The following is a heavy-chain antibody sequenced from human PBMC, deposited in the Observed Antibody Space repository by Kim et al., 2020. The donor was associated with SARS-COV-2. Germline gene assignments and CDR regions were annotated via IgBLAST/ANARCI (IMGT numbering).Heavy chain of an antibody. CDR1: GFTFSSYG. CDR3: AKDSGDYDFWSGYFGS. Sequence: GGSLRLSCAASGFTFSSYGMHWVRQAPGKGLEWVAVISYDGSNKYYADSVKGRFTISRDNSKNTLYLQMNSLRAEDTAVYYCAKDSGDYDFWSGYFGSWGQGTMVTVSS. V-gene: IGHV3-30*18. J-gene: IGHJ3*01. D-gene: IGHD3-3*01. CDR2: ISYDGSNK.